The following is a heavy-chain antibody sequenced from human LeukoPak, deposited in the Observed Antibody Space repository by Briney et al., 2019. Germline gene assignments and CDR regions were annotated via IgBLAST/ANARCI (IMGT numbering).Heavy chain of an antibody. V-gene: IGHV4-39*01. CDR3: ASMYGDYAY. Sequence: NPSETLSLTCTVSGGSISSSSYYWGWIRQPPGKGLKWIGSIYYSGSTYYNPSLKSRVTISVDTSKNQFSLKLSSVTAADTAVYYCASMYGDYAYWGQGTLVTVSS. J-gene: IGHJ4*02. CDR2: IYYSGST. D-gene: IGHD4-17*01. CDR1: GGSISSSSYY.